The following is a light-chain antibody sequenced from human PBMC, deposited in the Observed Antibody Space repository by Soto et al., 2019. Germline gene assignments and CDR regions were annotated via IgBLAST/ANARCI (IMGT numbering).Light chain of an antibody. V-gene: IGKV1-8*01. J-gene: IGKJ2*01. CDR3: QQYYSYPMYT. CDR1: QGISSY. Sequence: AIRMTQSPSSFSASTGDRVTITCRASQGISSYLAWYQQKPGKAPKLLIYAASTLQSGVPSRFSGSRSGTDFTLTISCLQSEDFATYYCQQYYSYPMYTFGQGTKLEIK. CDR2: AAS.